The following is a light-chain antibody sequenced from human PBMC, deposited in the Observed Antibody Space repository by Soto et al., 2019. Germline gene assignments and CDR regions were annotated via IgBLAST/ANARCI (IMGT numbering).Light chain of an antibody. CDR2: DVS. CDR1: CSDIGGYNY. CDR3: NSYTSSSTPVV. V-gene: IGLV2-14*01. J-gene: IGLJ2*01. Sequence: QSVLTQPASVSGSPGQSISISCTGTCSDIGGYNYVSWFQQHPGKAPKLMIYDVSSRPSGVSDRFSGSKSGNTASLTISGLQAEDEADYYCNSYTSSSTPVVFGGGTKLTVL.